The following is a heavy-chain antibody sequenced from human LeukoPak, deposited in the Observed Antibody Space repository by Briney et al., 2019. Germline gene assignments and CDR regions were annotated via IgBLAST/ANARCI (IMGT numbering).Heavy chain of an antibody. CDR1: GGSISSYY. CDR3: ARHQSYGMDV. J-gene: IGHJ6*02. CDR2: IYYSGST. Sequence: SETLSLTCTVSGGSISSYYWSRIRQPPGKGLEWIGYIYYSGSTNYNPSLKSRVTISVDTSKNQFSLKLSSVTAADTAVYYCARHQSYGMDVWGQGTTVTVSS. V-gene: IGHV4-59*08.